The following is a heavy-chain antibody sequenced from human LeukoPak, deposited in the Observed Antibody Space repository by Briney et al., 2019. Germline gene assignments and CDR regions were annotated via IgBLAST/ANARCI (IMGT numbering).Heavy chain of an antibody. CDR1: GFTFSSYG. CDR3: ARTYYYDSSGYREDWFDP. J-gene: IGHJ5*02. V-gene: IGHV3-33*01. CDR2: IWYDGSNK. D-gene: IGHD3-22*01. Sequence: PGTSLRLSCAASGFTFSSYGMHWVRQAPGKGLEWVAVIWYDGSNKYYADSVKGRFTISRDNSKNTLYLQMNSLRADDTAVYYCARTYYYDSSGYREDWFDPWGQGTLVTVSS.